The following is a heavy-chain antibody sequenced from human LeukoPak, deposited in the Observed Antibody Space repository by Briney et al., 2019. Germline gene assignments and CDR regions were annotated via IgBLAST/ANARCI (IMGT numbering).Heavy chain of an antibody. Sequence: GASVKVSCTSSGYTFTSYGISWVRQAPGQGLEWMGWISSYNGNTNYAQKLQGRVTMSTDTSTGTAYMELRSLRSDDTAVYYCARRVAVVRRDAVDIWGQGTMVTVSS. J-gene: IGHJ3*02. CDR1: GYTFTSYG. CDR2: ISSYNGNT. CDR3: ARRVAVVRRDAVDI. V-gene: IGHV1-18*01. D-gene: IGHD6-19*01.